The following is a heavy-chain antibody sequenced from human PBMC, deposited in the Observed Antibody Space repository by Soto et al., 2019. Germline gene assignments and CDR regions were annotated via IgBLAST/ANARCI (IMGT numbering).Heavy chain of an antibody. CDR2: ISGSGGST. V-gene: IGHV3-23*01. Sequence: RLSCAASGFTFSSYAMSWVRQAPGKGLEWVSAISGSGGSTYYADSVKGRFTISRDNSKNTLYLQMNSLRAEDTAVYYCAKKDDSSGYYYGGFDYWGQGTLVTVSS. D-gene: IGHD3-22*01. CDR3: AKKDDSSGYYYGGFDY. J-gene: IGHJ4*02. CDR1: GFTFSSYA.